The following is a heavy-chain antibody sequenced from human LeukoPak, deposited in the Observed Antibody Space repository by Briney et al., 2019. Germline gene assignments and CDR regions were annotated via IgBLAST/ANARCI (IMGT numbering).Heavy chain of an antibody. D-gene: IGHD7-27*01. Sequence: GGSLRLSCAASGFTFSTFWMHWVRHTPGKGLVWVSRISSDGSTTHYADSVKGRFTISRDNAKNTLFLHMNSLRAEDTAVYYCNVRWGPNSDYWGQGTLVTVSS. CDR2: ISSDGSTT. J-gene: IGHJ4*02. CDR1: GFTFSTFW. V-gene: IGHV3-74*01. CDR3: NVRWGPNSDY.